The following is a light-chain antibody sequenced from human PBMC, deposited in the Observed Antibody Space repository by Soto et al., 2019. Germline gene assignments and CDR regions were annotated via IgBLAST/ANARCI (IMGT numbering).Light chain of an antibody. J-gene: IGLJ2*01. V-gene: IGLV1-44*01. CDR3: AVWDDSLNGPV. Sequence: QLVLTQPPSASGTPGQRVTISCSGSRSNIGSNTVNWYQQFPGTAPKLLIYSNNQRPSGVPDRFSGSKSGTSASLAISGLQSEHEADYYCAVWDDSLNGPVFGGGTKLTVL. CDR2: SNN. CDR1: RSNIGSNT.